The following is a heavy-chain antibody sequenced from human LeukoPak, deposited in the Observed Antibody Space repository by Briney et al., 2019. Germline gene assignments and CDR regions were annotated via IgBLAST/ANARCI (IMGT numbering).Heavy chain of an antibody. CDR1: GFTFSSYE. V-gene: IGHV3-48*03. D-gene: IGHD2-21*01. Sequence: GGSLRLSCAASGFTFSSYEMNWVRQAPGKGLEWVSYISSSGSTIYYADSVKGRFTISRDNAKNSLYLQMNSLRAEDTAVYYCARIKSQGVVVPLLRSTYYFDYWGQGTLVTVSS. CDR2: ISSSGSTI. J-gene: IGHJ4*02. CDR3: ARIKSQGVVVPLLRSTYYFDY.